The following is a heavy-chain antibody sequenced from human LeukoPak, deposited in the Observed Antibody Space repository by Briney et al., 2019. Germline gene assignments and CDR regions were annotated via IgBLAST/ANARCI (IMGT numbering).Heavy chain of an antibody. CDR1: GVSISSGGYS. CDR2: IYHSGCT. V-gene: IGHV4-30-2*01. Sequence: SQTLSLTCAVSGVSISSGGYSWSWIRQPPGKDLEWIGYIYHSGCTNYNPSLKSRVTISVDRPKNQFSLKLNSMTAADTAVYFCARANPYYYDNSGHYVFDYWGQGTLVTVSS. J-gene: IGHJ4*02. D-gene: IGHD3-22*01. CDR3: ARANPYYYDNSGHYVFDY.